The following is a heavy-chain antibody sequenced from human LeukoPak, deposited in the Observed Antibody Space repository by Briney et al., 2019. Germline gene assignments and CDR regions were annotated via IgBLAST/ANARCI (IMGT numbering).Heavy chain of an antibody. J-gene: IGHJ5*02. Sequence: GGSLRLSCTTAGFTFSAYAMSWIRQAPGKGLEWVGFIRSKAYGGTTEYAASVKGRFTISRDDSKSIAYLQMNSLKTEDTAVYYCTRVDSSSLNGFDPWGQGTLVTVSS. D-gene: IGHD6-13*01. CDR3: TRVDSSSLNGFDP. V-gene: IGHV3-49*03. CDR1: GFTFSAYA. CDR2: IRSKAYGGTT.